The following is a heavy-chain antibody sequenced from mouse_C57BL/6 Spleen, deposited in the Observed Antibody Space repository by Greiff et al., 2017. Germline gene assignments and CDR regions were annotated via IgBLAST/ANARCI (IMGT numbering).Heavy chain of an antibody. V-gene: IGHV1-81*01. J-gene: IGHJ2*01. CDR3: ARGGSSYVYYFDY. CDR2: IYPRSGNT. D-gene: IGHD1-1*01. Sequence: QVQLQQSGAELARPGASVKLSCKASGYTFTSYGISWVKQRPGQGLEWIGEIYPRSGNTYYNEKFKGKATLTADKSSSTAYMELRSLTSEDSAVYFCARGGSSYVYYFDYWGQGTTLTVSS. CDR1: GYTFTSYG.